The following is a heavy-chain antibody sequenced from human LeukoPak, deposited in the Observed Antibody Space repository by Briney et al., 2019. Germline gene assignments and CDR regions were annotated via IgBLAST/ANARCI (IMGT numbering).Heavy chain of an antibody. CDR3: AKDRPIEY. J-gene: IGHJ4*02. Sequence: GGSLRLSCEASGFTFTGYGMHWVRQAPGKGLVWVSRINTDGSITNYADSVKGRFTVSRDNAKNTVYLQTNSLRAEDTAVYYCAKDRPIEYWGQGTLVTVSS. CDR1: GFTFTGYG. V-gene: IGHV3-74*01. CDR2: INTDGSIT.